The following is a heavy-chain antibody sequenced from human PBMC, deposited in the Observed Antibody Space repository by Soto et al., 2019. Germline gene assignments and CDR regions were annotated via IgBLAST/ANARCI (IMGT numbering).Heavy chain of an antibody. V-gene: IGHV3-74*01. Sequence: GGSLRLSCAASGFTFSSYWLHWVRQAPGKGLVWLSRINSDGSSTNYADSVKGRFTISRDNAKSTLYLQLNSVRAEDTAVYYCARKGAVAGFGYWGQGTLVTVSS. J-gene: IGHJ4*02. CDR2: INSDGSST. CDR3: ARKGAVAGFGY. D-gene: IGHD6-19*01. CDR1: GFTFSSYW.